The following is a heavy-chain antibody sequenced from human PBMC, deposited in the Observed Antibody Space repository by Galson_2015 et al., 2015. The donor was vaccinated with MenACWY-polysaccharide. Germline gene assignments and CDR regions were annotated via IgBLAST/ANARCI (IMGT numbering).Heavy chain of an antibody. V-gene: IGHV3-33*08. J-gene: IGHJ4*02. CDR1: GFTFRSHW. CDR2: IEKDATNE. CDR3: ERHRVDVELMNAHTMWDN. Sequence: SLRLSCAASGFTFRSHWMHWVRQAPGKGLGWVSGIEKDATNENYADSVKGRFTISRDNTKNTLYLQMNSLRVEDTAVYFCERHRVDVELMNAHTMWDNWGQGVLVTVSS. D-gene: IGHD1-1*01.